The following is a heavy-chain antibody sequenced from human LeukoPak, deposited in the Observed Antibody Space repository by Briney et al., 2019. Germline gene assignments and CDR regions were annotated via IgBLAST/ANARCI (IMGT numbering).Heavy chain of an antibody. CDR1: GGSFSGYY. V-gene: IGHV4-59*01. D-gene: IGHD3-22*01. CDR2: IFYSGST. Sequence: SETLSLTCAVYGGSFSGYYWSWIRQPPGKRLEWIGYIFYSGSTNYNPSLKSRVTLSVDTSKNQFSLKLTSVTAADTAVYYCARASDSGGYYSYYFDYWGQGTLVTVSS. CDR3: ARASDSGGYYSYYFDY. J-gene: IGHJ4*02.